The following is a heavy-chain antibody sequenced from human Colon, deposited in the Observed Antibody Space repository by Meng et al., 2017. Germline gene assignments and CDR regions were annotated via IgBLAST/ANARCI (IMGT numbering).Heavy chain of an antibody. CDR2: VYYTGNT. CDR1: GGSVSSGDYY. D-gene: IGHD2-21*02. J-gene: IGHJ5*02. CDR3: ARVNGDFDEAWFDP. Sequence: QVQLQESGPGLVRPSETLSLTCTVSGGSVSSGDYYWSWIRQPPGKGLEWLGYVYYTGNTNYNPSLKNRVTISLDTSNNQFSLKLTSMTAADAAIYYCARVNGDFDEAWFDPWVQGTLVTVSS. V-gene: IGHV4-61*08.